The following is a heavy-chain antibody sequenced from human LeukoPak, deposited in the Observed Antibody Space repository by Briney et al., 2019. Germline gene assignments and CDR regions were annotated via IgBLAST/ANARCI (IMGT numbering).Heavy chain of an antibody. CDR1: GFTFSSYE. V-gene: IGHV3-48*03. CDR3: ARDLAVAGTNGPFDY. J-gene: IGHJ4*02. CDR2: ISSSGSTI. D-gene: IGHD6-19*01. Sequence: GGSLRLSCAASGFTFSSYEMNWVRQAPGKGLEWVSYISSSGSTIYYADSVKGRFTISRDNAKNSLYLQMNSLRAEDTAVYYCARDLAVAGTNGPFDYWGQETLVTVSS.